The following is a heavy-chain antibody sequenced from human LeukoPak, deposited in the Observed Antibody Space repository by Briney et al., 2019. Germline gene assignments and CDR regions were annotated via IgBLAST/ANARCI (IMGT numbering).Heavy chain of an antibody. J-gene: IGHJ6*02. Sequence: ASVKVSCKASGYTFTSYAMHWVRQAPGQRLEWMGWINAGNGNTKYSQNFQGRVTITRDTSASTAYMELSSMRSEDTAVYYCARVKVQDHGIYYCGMDVWGQGTTVTVSS. D-gene: IGHD1-14*01. CDR3: ARVKVQDHGIYYCGMDV. CDR1: GYTFTSYA. CDR2: INAGNGNT. V-gene: IGHV1-3*01.